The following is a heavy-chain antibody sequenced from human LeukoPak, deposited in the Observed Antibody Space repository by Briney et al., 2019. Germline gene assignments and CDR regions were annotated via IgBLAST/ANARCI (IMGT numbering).Heavy chain of an antibody. CDR1: GGSISSYY. CDR3: ASSPGAKGSYYDFWSGYYLNYYYYGMDV. Sequence: SETLSLTCTVSGGSISSYYWSWIRQPAGKGLEWIGRIYTSGSTNYNPSLKSRVTMSVDTSKNQFSLKLSSVTAADTAVYYCASSPGAKGSYYDFWSGYYLNYYYYGMDVWGQGTTVTVSS. D-gene: IGHD3-3*01. J-gene: IGHJ6*02. V-gene: IGHV4-4*07. CDR2: IYTSGST.